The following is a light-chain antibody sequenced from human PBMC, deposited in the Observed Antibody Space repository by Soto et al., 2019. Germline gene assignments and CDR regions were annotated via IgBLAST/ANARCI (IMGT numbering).Light chain of an antibody. CDR1: DSDIGGYKY. CDR3: SSSTSIIVK. CDR2: DVT. Sequence: QSALTQPASLSGSPGQSITISCTGTDSDIGGYKYVSWYQQHPGKAPKLLIYDVTHRPSGVSGRFSGSKSGNTASLTISWLRPEDEADYYCSSSTSIIVKFGGGTKLTVL. J-gene: IGLJ3*02. V-gene: IGLV2-14*03.